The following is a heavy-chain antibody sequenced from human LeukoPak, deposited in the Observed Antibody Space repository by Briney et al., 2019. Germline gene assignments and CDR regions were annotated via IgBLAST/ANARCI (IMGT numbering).Heavy chain of an antibody. J-gene: IGHJ4*02. V-gene: IGHV3-33*08. D-gene: IGHD6-19*01. Sequence: GRSLRLSCAASGFTFSSYGMHWVRQAPGKGLEWVAVIWYDGSNKYYADSVKGRFTISRDNSKSTLYLQMNSLRAEDTAVYYCARDTGAAVANLEFDYWGQGTLVTVSS. CDR1: GFTFSSYG. CDR3: ARDTGAAVANLEFDY. CDR2: IWYDGSNK.